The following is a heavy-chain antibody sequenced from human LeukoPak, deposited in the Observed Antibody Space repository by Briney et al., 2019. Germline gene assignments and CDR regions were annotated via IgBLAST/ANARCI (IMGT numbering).Heavy chain of an antibody. V-gene: IGHV3-7*01. D-gene: IGHD1-26*01. J-gene: IGHJ4*02. CDR1: GFMLRSYW. CDR2: IDQDGTSK. Sequence: PGEPLRLSCAASGFMLRSYWMSWVRQAPGKGLEWVANIDQDGTSKYYVDSVKGRFTISRDDAKNSLYLQMNSLRAEDTAVYYCARDLFSGSYYEDFWGQGTLVTVSS. CDR3: ARDLFSGSYYEDF.